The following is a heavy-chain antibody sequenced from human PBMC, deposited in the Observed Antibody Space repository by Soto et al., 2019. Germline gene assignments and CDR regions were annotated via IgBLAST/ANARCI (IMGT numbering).Heavy chain of an antibody. J-gene: IGHJ4*02. CDR1: GFTFTNAW. D-gene: IGHD6-6*01. CDR2: ISSKTDGGTT. V-gene: IGHV3-15*07. CDR3: ATVLSSSSGKVDY. Sequence: EVQLVESGGGLVKPGGSLRLSCVASGFTFTNAWMTWVRQAPGKGLEWVGRISSKTDGGTTDYAESVKGRFTISRDESKTTLYLQMNSVKTEDTAVYDCATVLSSSSGKVDYWGRGTLGTVSS.